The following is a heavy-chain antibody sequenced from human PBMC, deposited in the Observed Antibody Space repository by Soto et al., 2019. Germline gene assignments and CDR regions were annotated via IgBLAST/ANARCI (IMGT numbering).Heavy chain of an antibody. CDR1: GFTFSSYS. V-gene: IGHV3-21*01. J-gene: IGHJ3*02. Sequence: PGGSLRLSCAASGFTFSSYSMNWVRQAPGKGLEWVSSISSSSSYIYYADSVKGRFTISRDNAKNSLYLQMSSLRAEDTAVYYCAIHITMVRGPNPPDAFDIWGQGTMVTVSS. CDR2: ISSSSSYI. CDR3: AIHITMVRGPNPPDAFDI. D-gene: IGHD3-10*01.